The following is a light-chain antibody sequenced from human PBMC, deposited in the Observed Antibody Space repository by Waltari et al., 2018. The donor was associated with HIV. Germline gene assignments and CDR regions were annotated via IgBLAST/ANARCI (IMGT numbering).Light chain of an antibody. CDR2: DAS. CDR3: QQRSNWLRA. Sequence: EIVLTQSPATLSLSPGERATLSCRASKSVSSYLAWYQQKPGHAPRLLIYDASNWATGIPARFSGSGSGTDFTLTINSLEPEDFAVYYCQQRSNWLRAFGPGTKVDIK. J-gene: IGKJ3*01. V-gene: IGKV3-11*01. CDR1: KSVSSY.